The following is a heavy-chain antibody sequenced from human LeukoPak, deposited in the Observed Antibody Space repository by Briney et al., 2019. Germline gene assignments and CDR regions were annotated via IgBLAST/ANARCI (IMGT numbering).Heavy chain of an antibody. CDR1: GYSFTTYW. V-gene: IGHV5-51*01. Sequence: GESLRISCKGSGYSFTTYWIGWVRQMPGKGLEWMGIIYPGDSDTRYSPSFQGHVTISADKSVSTAYLQWSSLKASDTAMYYCGRQVGATLYFDDWGQGTLVTVSS. D-gene: IGHD1-26*01. CDR2: IYPGDSDT. CDR3: GRQVGATLYFDD. J-gene: IGHJ4*02.